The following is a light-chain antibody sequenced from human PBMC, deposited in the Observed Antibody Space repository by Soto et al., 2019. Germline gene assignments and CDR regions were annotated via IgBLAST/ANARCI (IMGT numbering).Light chain of an antibody. CDR2: AAS. Sequence: DIQITQSPSTLSASVGGRATIYCRASQSISSWLAWYQQKTGKAPKILIYAASSLPSGVPSRFSGSGSGTDFTLTISSLQPEDFSTYYCQQSYSTPRTFGQGTKVDIK. J-gene: IGKJ1*01. CDR1: QSISSW. CDR3: QQSYSTPRT. V-gene: IGKV1-39*01.